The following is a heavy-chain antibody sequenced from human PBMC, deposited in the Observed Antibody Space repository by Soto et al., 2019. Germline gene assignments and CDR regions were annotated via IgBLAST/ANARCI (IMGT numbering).Heavy chain of an antibody. CDR2: ISGSGGST. Sequence: PGGSLRLSCAASGFTFSSYAMSWVRQAPGKGLEWVSAISGSGGSTYYADSVKGRFTISRDNSKNTLYLQMNSLRAEDTAVYYCAKDLEPSLEYSSPDSDAYYYYYGMDVWGQGTTVTVSS. CDR3: AKDLEPSLEYSSPDSDAYYYYYGMDV. J-gene: IGHJ6*02. D-gene: IGHD6-6*01. CDR1: GFTFSSYA. V-gene: IGHV3-23*01.